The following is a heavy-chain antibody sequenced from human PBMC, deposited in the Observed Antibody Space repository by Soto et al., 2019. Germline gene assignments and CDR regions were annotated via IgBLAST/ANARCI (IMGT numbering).Heavy chain of an antibody. CDR1: RFTFRSYG. CDR3: ARDGEVLGSLYYFDY. D-gene: IGHD3-10*01. Sequence: QVQLVESGGGVVQPGRCLRLSCVASRFTFRSYGMHWVRQAPGKGLEWGAIIWYDGSNKYYADSVKGRFTISRDNSKNTLYLQMNSLRAEDTAAYYCARDGEVLGSLYYFDYWGQGTLVTVSS. CDR2: IWYDGSNK. V-gene: IGHV3-33*01. J-gene: IGHJ4*02.